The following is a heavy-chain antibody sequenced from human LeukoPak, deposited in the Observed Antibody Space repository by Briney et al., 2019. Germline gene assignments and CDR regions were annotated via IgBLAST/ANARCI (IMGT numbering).Heavy chain of an antibody. Sequence: GESLKISCKGSGYTFTSYWIGWVRQMPGKGLEWMGVIYPGDSDTRYSPSFQGQVTISADKSISTAYLQWNSLKASDTAMYYCARHEAYYGSLGFDYWGQGTLVTVSS. J-gene: IGHJ4*02. D-gene: IGHD1-26*01. CDR3: ARHEAYYGSLGFDY. CDR2: IYPGDSDT. CDR1: GYTFTSYW. V-gene: IGHV5-51*01.